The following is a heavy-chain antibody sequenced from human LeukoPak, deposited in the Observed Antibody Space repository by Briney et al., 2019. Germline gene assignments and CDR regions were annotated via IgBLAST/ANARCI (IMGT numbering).Heavy chain of an antibody. CDR2: ISGSGGST. V-gene: IGHV3-23*01. CDR1: GFTFSSYA. D-gene: IGHD5-18*01. CDR3: AKERRRGYSYGEPSGAFDI. Sequence: PGGSLRLSCAASGFTFSSYAMSWVRQAPGKGLEWVSAISGSGGSTYYADSVKGRFTISRDNSKNRLYLQMNSLRAEDTAVYYCAKERRRGYSYGEPSGAFDIWGQGTMVTVSS. J-gene: IGHJ3*02.